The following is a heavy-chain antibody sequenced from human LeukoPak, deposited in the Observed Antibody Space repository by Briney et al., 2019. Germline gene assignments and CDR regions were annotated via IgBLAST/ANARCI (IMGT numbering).Heavy chain of an antibody. CDR2: IYYSGST. J-gene: IGHJ6*02. Sequence: SETLSLTCTVSGGSISSYYWSWIRQPPGKGLEWIGYIYYSGSTNYNPSLKSRVTISVDRSKNQFSLKLSSVTAADTAVYYCARGYYYYGMDVWGQGTTVTVSS. CDR1: GGSISSYY. V-gene: IGHV4-59*12. CDR3: ARGYYYYGMDV.